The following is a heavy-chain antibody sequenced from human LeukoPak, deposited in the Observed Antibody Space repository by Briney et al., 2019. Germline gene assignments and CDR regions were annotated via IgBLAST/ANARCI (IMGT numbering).Heavy chain of an antibody. J-gene: IGHJ4*02. D-gene: IGHD1-26*01. V-gene: IGHV3-30-3*01. CDR2: ISYDENNK. CDR1: GFTFSNNA. Sequence: GGSLRLSCAASGFTFSNNAMSWVRQAPGKGLEWVAVISYDENNKNYADSVKGRFTISRDNSKNTLYLQMNSLRAEDTAVYYCARDISGSYSVDYWGQGTLVTVSS. CDR3: ARDISGSYSVDY.